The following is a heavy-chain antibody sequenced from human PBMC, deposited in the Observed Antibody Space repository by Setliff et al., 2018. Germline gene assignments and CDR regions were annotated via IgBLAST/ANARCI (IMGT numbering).Heavy chain of an antibody. Sequence: LSLTCTVSGGSISSYYWSWIRQPAGKGLEWIGHIYIGGSANYNPSLKSRVTMSIDTSKNQFSLKLNSVTAADMAVYYCAREQWLDPPGYYYMDVWAKGTTVTSP. J-gene: IGHJ6*03. D-gene: IGHD6-19*01. V-gene: IGHV4-4*07. CDR2: IYIGGSA. CDR1: GGSISSYY. CDR3: AREQWLDPPGYYYMDV.